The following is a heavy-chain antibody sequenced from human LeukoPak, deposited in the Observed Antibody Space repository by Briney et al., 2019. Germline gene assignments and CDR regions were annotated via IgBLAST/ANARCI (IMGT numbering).Heavy chain of an antibody. J-gene: IGHJ3*02. Sequence: SVKVSCKTSGFTFSTSAVQWVRQARGHHLEWIGWIVVGSGATNYAPGLQGRITVTRDMSTNTAYMELSSLESEDSAVYYCAAELYGVYTDCCTFHIWGKGTTVTVSS. CDR1: GFTFSTSA. CDR3: AAELYGVYTDCCTFHI. V-gene: IGHV1-58*01. CDR2: IVVGSGAT. D-gene: IGHD4-17*01.